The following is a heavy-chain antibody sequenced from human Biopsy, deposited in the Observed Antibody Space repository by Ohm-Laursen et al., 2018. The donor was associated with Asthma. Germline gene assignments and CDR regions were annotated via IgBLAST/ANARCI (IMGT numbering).Heavy chain of an antibody. V-gene: IGHV4-30-2*01. D-gene: IGHD3-22*01. CDR2: LLYSGGT. J-gene: IGHJ6*02. CDR3: ARMNTMIQAANYYSYAMDV. CDR1: GDSINSGGLS. Sequence: SDTLSLTCAVSGDSINSGGLSWNWIRQPPGKGPGWVPYLLYSGGTHYNPSLKSRVTISVDRSKRQFSLKVNSVAAADTAVYYCARMNTMIQAANYYSYAMDVWGQGTTVTVSS.